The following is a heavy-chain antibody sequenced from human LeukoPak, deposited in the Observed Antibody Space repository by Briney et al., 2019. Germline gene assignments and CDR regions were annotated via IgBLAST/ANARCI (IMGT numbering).Heavy chain of an antibody. CDR1: GFTFSSYG. D-gene: IGHD2-2*02. CDR2: IRYYGSNK. J-gene: IGHJ6*03. V-gene: IGHV3-30*02. Sequence: PGGSLRLSCAASGFTFSSYGMDWVRQAPGKGLEWVGFIRYYGSNKYYADSVKGRFTISRDNSKNTLYLQMNSLRAEDTAVYYCAKEAILRYCSSTSCYMGTAYYMDVWGKGTTVTVSS. CDR3: AKEAILRYCSSTSCYMGTAYYMDV.